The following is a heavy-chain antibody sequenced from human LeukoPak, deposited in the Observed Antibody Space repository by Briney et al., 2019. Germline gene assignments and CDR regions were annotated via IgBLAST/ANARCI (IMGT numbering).Heavy chain of an antibody. J-gene: IGHJ2*01. V-gene: IGHV4-4*07. CDR1: GGSISSYY. CDR2: IYTSGST. Sequence: SETLSLTCTVSGGSISSYYWSWIRQPAGKGLEWIGRIYTSGSTNYNPSLKSRVPMSAATSHHQFSLTPSSVTAADTAVYYCPRARSPYTVVTRRGRYFALWGRGTLVTVSS. CDR3: PRARSPYTVVTRRGRYFAL. D-gene: IGHD4-23*01.